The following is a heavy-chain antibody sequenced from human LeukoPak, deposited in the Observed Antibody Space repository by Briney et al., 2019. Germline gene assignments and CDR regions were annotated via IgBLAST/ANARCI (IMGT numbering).Heavy chain of an antibody. CDR3: ASTGYSGYVGWFDP. V-gene: IGHV4-4*07. CDR2: IYTSGST. J-gene: IGHJ5*02. D-gene: IGHD5-12*01. Sequence: PSETLSLTCTVSGGSISSYYWSWIRQPAGKGLEWIGRIYTSGSTNYNPSLKSRVTMSVDTSKNQFSLKLSSVTAADTAVYYCASTGYSGYVGWFDPWGQGTLVTVSS. CDR1: GGSISSYY.